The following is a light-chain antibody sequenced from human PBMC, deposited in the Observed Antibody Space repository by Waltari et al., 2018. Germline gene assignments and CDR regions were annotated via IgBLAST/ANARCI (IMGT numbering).Light chain of an antibody. CDR2: AAS. V-gene: IGKV1-8*01. J-gene: IGKJ3*01. CDR3: QQYYSYPFT. Sequence: AIRMTQSPSSLSASTGDRVTIPCRASRGISSYLAWYQQKPGKAPKLLIYAASTLQSGVPSRFSGSGSGTDFTLTISCLQSEDFATYYCQQYYSYPFTFGPGTKVDIK. CDR1: RGISSY.